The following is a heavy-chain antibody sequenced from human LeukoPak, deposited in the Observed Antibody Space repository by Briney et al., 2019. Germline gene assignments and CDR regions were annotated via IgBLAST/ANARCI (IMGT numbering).Heavy chain of an antibody. J-gene: IGHJ4*02. Sequence: SETLSLTCTVSGGSIRSSSYYWGWNRQSPGKGLEWIAEISQNGDSNYNMSLKSRVTISLDKSKNQVSLKLNSVTAADTAVYYCARVASSGWYFSRNKYYFDYWGQGTLVTVSS. CDR2: ISQNGDS. V-gene: IGHV4-61*05. CDR3: ARVASSGWYFSRNKYYFDY. CDR1: GGSIRSSSYY. D-gene: IGHD6-19*01.